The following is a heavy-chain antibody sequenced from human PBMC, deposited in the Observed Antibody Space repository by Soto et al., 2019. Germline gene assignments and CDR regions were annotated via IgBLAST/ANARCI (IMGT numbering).Heavy chain of an antibody. CDR3: ARDGYYDFWSGYSHRTNTDAFDI. Sequence: GGSLRLSCAASGFTFSSYAMHWVRQAPGKGLEYVSAISSNGGSTYYANSVKGRFTISRDNSKNTLYLQMGSLRAEDMAVYYCARDGYYDFWSGYSHRTNTDAFDIWGQGTMVTVSS. CDR1: GFTFSSYA. V-gene: IGHV3-64*01. J-gene: IGHJ3*02. CDR2: ISSNGGST. D-gene: IGHD3-3*01.